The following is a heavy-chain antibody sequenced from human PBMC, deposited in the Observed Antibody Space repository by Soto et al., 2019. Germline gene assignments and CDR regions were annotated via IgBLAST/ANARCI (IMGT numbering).Heavy chain of an antibody. J-gene: IGHJ5*02. V-gene: IGHV1-18*04. D-gene: IGHD6-13*01. CDR3: ARVGKYWSSNNWFDH. CDR2: SSAYNGNT. CDR1: GYTFTSYG. Sequence: QVQLVQSGAEVKKPGASVKVSCKASGYTFTSYGISWVRQAPGQGLEWMGWSSAYNGNTKYAQKLQGRVTMTTDTSTSTDYMELRSLRSEDTAVYYCARVGKYWSSNNWFDHWGQGTLVTVSS.